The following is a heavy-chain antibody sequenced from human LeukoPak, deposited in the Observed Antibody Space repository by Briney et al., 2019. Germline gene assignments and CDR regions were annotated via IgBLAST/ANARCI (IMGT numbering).Heavy chain of an antibody. CDR2: ISSSSSYT. J-gene: IGHJ5*02. D-gene: IGHD6-19*01. Sequence: GGSLRLSGAASGFTFSDYYMSWIRQAPGKGLEWVSYISSSSSYTNYADSVKGRFTISRDNAKNSLYLQMNSLRAEDTAVYYCARTSVAGTPWFDPWGQGTLVTVSS. CDR1: GFTFSDYY. V-gene: IGHV3-11*06. CDR3: ARTSVAGTPWFDP.